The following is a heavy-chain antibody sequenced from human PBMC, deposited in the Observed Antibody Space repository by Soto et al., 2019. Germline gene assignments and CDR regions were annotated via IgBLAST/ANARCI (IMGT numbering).Heavy chain of an antibody. V-gene: IGHV1-2*04. J-gene: IGHJ6*03. CDR2: INPNSGGT. Sequence: ASVKVSCKASGYTFTGYYMHWVRQAPGQGLEWMGWINPNSGGTNYAQKFQGWVTMTRDTSISTAYMELSRLRSDDTAVYYCARESRKYDILTGKYYYRAVWGKGTTVTVSS. CDR1: GYTFTGYY. CDR3: ARESRKYDILTGKYYYRAV. D-gene: IGHD3-9*01.